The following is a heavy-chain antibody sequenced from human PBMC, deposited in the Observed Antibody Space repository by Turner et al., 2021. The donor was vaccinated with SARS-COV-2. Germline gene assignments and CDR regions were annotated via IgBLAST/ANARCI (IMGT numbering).Heavy chain of an antibody. J-gene: IGHJ4*02. CDR2: IRWNSASM. Sequence: EVQLVESGGGLVQPGRSLRLSCAASGFKFDDYAMHWVRQAPGKGLGWVSGIRWNSASMDYADSVKGRFTISRDNAKNSLYLQMNSLRAEDSALYYCAKEALNGYNSHWGRGTLVTVSS. CDR3: AKEALNGYNSH. V-gene: IGHV3-9*01. D-gene: IGHD5-12*01. CDR1: GFKFDDYA.